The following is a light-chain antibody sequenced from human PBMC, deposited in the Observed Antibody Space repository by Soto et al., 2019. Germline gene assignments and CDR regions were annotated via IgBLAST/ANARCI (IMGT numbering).Light chain of an antibody. J-gene: IGLJ1*01. CDR2: EVS. Sequence: QSVLNQPPSASGSPGQSVTISCTGTSSDVGGYNFVSWYQQHPGKAPKLMIYEVSKRPSGVPDRFSASKSGNTASLTVSGLQADDEADYYCSSYAGSTNLRVFDTGTKVTVL. CDR3: SSYAGSTNLRV. CDR1: SSDVGGYNF. V-gene: IGLV2-8*01.